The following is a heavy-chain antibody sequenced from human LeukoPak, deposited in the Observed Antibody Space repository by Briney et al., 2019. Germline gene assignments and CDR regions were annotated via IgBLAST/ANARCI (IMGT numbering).Heavy chain of an antibody. CDR2: ISGSGGST. Sequence: GGSLRLSCAASGFTFSSYAMSWVRQAPGKGLEWVSTISGSGGSTYYADSVKGRFTISRDNAKSSLYLQMNSLRAEDTAVYYCAELGITMIGGVWGKGTTVTISS. V-gene: IGHV3-23*01. CDR3: AELGITMIGGV. D-gene: IGHD3-10*02. J-gene: IGHJ6*04. CDR1: GFTFSSYA.